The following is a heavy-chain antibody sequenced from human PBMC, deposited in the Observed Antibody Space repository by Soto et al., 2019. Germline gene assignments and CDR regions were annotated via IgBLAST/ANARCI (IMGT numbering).Heavy chain of an antibody. CDR2: TYYGRNT. J-gene: IGHJ4*02. D-gene: IGHD1-20*01. Sequence: PSETLSLTCTVSGGSISDYYWSWIRQPPGKGLEWIGNTYYGRNTNYNPSLRSRVTISADTSKNQISLTLASVTAADTATYYCASNLGITFDSWGQGTQVNVSS. CDR1: GGSISDYY. V-gene: IGHV4-59*12. CDR3: ASNLGITFDS.